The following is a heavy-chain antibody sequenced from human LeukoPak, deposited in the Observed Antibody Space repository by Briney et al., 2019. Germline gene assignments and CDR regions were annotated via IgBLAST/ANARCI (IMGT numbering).Heavy chain of an antibody. J-gene: IGHJ4*02. D-gene: IGHD6-13*01. Sequence: SETLSLTCTVSGGSISSYYWSWIRQPPWKGLEWIGYIYYSGSTNYNSSLKSRVTISVDTSKNQFSQKLSSVTAADTAVYYCARRSSSSSWYYFDYWGQGTLVTVSS. V-gene: IGHV4-59*12. CDR3: ARRSSSSSWYYFDY. CDR1: GGSISSYY. CDR2: IYYSGST.